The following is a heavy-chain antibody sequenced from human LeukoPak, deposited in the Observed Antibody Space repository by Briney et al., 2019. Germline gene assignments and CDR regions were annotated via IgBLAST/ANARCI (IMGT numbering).Heavy chain of an antibody. CDR2: IWYDGSNK. Sequence: GGSLRLSCAASGFTFSSYGMHWVRQAPSQELEWVSIIWYDGSNKYYADSVKGRFTISKDNSKNTLYLHMNSLRAEDTAVYYCARDPGHSGWYGDYWGQGTLVTVYS. V-gene: IGHV3-33*01. D-gene: IGHD6-19*01. J-gene: IGHJ4*02. CDR1: GFTFSSYG. CDR3: ARDPGHSGWYGDY.